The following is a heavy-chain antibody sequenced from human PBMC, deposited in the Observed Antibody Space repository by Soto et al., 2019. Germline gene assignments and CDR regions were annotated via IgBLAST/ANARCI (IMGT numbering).Heavy chain of an antibody. J-gene: IGHJ4*02. CDR2: IYYSGST. D-gene: IGHD6-19*01. Sequence: SETLSLTCTASGGSISSYYWSWIRQPPGKGLEWIGYIYYSGSTYYNPSLKSRVTISVDTSKNQFSLKLSSVTAADTAVYYCARHRIREQWLIDYFDYWGQGTLVTVSS. V-gene: IGHV4-59*04. CDR3: ARHRIREQWLIDYFDY. CDR1: GGSISSYY.